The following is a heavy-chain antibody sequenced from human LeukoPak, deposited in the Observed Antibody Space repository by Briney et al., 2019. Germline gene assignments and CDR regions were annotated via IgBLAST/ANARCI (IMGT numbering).Heavy chain of an antibody. CDR2: IEEDGSEK. CDR1: GFNFSIYW. D-gene: IGHD2-21*01. J-gene: IGHJ4*02. CDR3: AKAPVTTCRGAYCYPFDY. Sequence: GGSLRLSCAASGFNFSIYWMSWVRQAPGRGLEWVANIEEDGSEKYYVDSVKGRFTISRDNAKNTLFLQMNRLRPEDAAVYYCAKAPVTTCRGAYCYPFDYWGQGTLVTVSS. V-gene: IGHV3-7*03.